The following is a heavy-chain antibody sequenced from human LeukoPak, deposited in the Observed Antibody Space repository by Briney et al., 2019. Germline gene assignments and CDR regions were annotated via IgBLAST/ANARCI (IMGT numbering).Heavy chain of an antibody. CDR3: ARDYMAGTTRGHFDY. CDR2: IWYDGSDK. CDR1: GFTFSSYG. Sequence: PGGSLGLSCAASGFTFSSYGMHWVRQSPGTGLEWVAVIWYDGSDKYYADSVKGRFTISRDNSKNTLNLQMNSLRAEDTAVYYCARDYMAGTTRGHFDYWGQGTLVTVSS. V-gene: IGHV3-33*01. J-gene: IGHJ4*02. D-gene: IGHD6-19*01.